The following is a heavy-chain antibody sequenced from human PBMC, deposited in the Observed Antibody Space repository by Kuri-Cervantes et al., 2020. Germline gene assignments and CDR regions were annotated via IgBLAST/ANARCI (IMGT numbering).Heavy chain of an antibody. D-gene: IGHD5-24*01. CDR1: GFTFSSYG. Sequence: GESLKISCAASGFTFSSYGMHWVRQAPGKGLEWVAVIWYDGSNKYYADSVKGRFTISRDNSKNTLYLQMNSLRAEDTAVYYCARGAGRLQKYYFDYWGQGTLVTVSS. CDR3: ARGAGRLQKYYFDY. J-gene: IGHJ4*02. CDR2: IWYDGSNK. V-gene: IGHV3-33*01.